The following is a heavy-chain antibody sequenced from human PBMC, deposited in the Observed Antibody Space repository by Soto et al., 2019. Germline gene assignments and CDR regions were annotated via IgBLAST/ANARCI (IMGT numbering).Heavy chain of an antibody. J-gene: IGHJ5*02. CDR2: IRSKGHNYAT. Sequence: GGSIRLSCAASGFAFSGSAMYWVRQASGKGPEWVGRIRSKGHNYATEYAASVKGRFTISRDDSKNTAYLQMNSLQTEDTAVYYCTRDLFSYDYSGILWFDPWGQGTLVTVSS. D-gene: IGHD3-16*01. CDR1: GFAFSGSA. CDR3: TRDLFSYDYSGILWFDP. V-gene: IGHV3-73*01.